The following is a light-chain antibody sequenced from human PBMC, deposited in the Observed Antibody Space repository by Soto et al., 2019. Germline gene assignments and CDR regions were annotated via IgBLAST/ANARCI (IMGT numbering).Light chain of an antibody. CDR3: MQALQTPWT. CDR2: LGS. Sequence: DIVVTQSPLSLPVTPREPSSISCSSSQSLLHINGYNYLDWYLQKPGQSPQLLIYLGSNRASGVPDRFSGSGSGTDFTLKISRVEAEDVGVYYCMQALQTPWTFGQGTKVDI. J-gene: IGKJ1*01. V-gene: IGKV2-28*01. CDR1: QSLLHINGYNY.